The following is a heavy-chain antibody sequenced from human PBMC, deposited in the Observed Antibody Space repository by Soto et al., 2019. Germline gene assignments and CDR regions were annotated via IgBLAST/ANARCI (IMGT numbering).Heavy chain of an antibody. CDR3: ARYGSGSYRTYYYYYLDV. CDR2: INHSGST. V-gene: IGHV4-34*01. Sequence: QVQLQQWGAGLLKPSETLSLTCAVYGGSFSGYYWSWIRQPPGKGLEWIGEINHSGSTNYNPSLKSRVTISVDTPKTQFSLKLSSVTAADTAVYYCARYGSGSYRTYYYYYLDVWGKGTTVTVSS. J-gene: IGHJ6*03. D-gene: IGHD3-10*01. CDR1: GGSFSGYY.